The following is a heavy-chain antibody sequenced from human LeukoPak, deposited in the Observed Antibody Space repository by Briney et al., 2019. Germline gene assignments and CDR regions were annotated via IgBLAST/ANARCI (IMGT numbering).Heavy chain of an antibody. Sequence: SKTLSLTCTVSGGSISSSTFYWGWIRQPPGKGLEWIGSIYYSGSTYYNPSLKSRVTISVDTSKNEFSLKLSSVTAADTAVYYCARPDYGDYIWEYWGQGTLVTVSS. D-gene: IGHD4-17*01. J-gene: IGHJ4*02. CDR1: GGSISSSTFY. V-gene: IGHV4-39*01. CDR3: ARPDYGDYIWEY. CDR2: IYYSGST.